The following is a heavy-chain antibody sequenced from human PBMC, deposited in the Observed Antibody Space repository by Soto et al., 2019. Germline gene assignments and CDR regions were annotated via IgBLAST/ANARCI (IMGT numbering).Heavy chain of an antibody. D-gene: IGHD1-1*01. V-gene: IGHV3-23*01. Sequence: GGALRLSCAASGFTFSSYAINWVRQAPGKGLEWVSSIAPSGISSYYGDSVKGRFTISRDNSKNTVYLQMKSLRAEDTAIYYCPRDRAHGTAGSTTPFDSWGQGTLVTVSS. J-gene: IGHJ4*02. CDR3: PRDRAHGTAGSTTPFDS. CDR2: IAPSGISS. CDR1: GFTFSSYA.